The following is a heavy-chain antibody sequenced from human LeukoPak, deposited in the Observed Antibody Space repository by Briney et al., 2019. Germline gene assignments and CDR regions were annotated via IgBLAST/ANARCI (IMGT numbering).Heavy chain of an antibody. CDR1: GFTFSSYS. Sequence: PGGSLRLSCAASGFTFSSYSMNWVRQAPGKGLEWVSYISSSSSYIYYADSVKGRYTISRDNAKNSLYLQMNSLRAEDTAVYYCARAGAARPGYYYYYMDVWGKGTTVTVSS. CDR3: ARAGAARPGYYYYYMDV. V-gene: IGHV3-21*01. J-gene: IGHJ6*03. CDR2: ISSSSSYI. D-gene: IGHD6-6*01.